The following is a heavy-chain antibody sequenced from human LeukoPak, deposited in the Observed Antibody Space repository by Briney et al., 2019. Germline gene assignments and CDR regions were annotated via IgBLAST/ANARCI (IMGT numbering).Heavy chain of an antibody. V-gene: IGHV3-23*01. J-gene: IGHJ4*02. Sequence: GGSLRLSCAASGFTFSSYAMNWVRQAPGKGLEWVSAICSNDNNTYYANSVKGRFTISRDNSNDTLSLQLNSLRAEDTAVYYCAKGTSSSCYSAPNYWGQGTLVTVSS. CDR3: AKGTSSSCYSAPNY. D-gene: IGHD2-15*01. CDR2: ICSNDNNT. CDR1: GFTFSSYA.